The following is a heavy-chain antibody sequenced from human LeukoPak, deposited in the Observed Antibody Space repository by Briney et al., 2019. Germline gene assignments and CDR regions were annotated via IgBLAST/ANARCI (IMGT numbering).Heavy chain of an antibody. V-gene: IGHV4-4*02. D-gene: IGHD5-12*01. J-gene: IGHJ4*02. CDR3: ARGGYGDHDRHFDY. CDR2: IYHSGSP. Sequence: PSETLSLTCAVSGGSISSNNWWGWVRQPPGKGLEWIGEIYHSGSPNYNPSLKSRVTISVDKSRNHFSLNLSSVTAADTAVYYCARGGYGDHDRHFDYWGQGTLVTVSS. CDR1: GGSISSNNW.